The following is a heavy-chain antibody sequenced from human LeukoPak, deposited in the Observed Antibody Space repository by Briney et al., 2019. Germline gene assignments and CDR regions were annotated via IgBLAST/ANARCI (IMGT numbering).Heavy chain of an antibody. J-gene: IGHJ4*02. V-gene: IGHV3-23*01. D-gene: IGHD3-9*01. Sequence: GGSLRLSCAASGFTFSSYAMSWVRQAPGKGLEWVSAISGSGGSTYYADSVKGRFTISRDNSKNTLYLQMNSLRAEDTAVYYCAKGSGRYFDWSHLDYWGQGTLVTVSS. CDR3: AKGSGRYFDWSHLDY. CDR1: GFTFSSYA. CDR2: ISGSGGST.